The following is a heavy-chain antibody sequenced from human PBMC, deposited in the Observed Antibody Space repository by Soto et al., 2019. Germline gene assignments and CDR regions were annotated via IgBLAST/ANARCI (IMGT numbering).Heavy chain of an antibody. CDR3: ARASPANYDFWSGYDY. Sequence: PGGSLRLSCAASGFTFSSYAMHWVRQAPGKGLEWVAVISYDGSNKYYADSVKGRFTISRDNSKNTLYLQMNSLRAEDTAVYYCARASPANYDFWSGYDYWGQGTLVTVSS. D-gene: IGHD3-3*01. CDR1: GFTFSSYA. V-gene: IGHV3-30-3*01. J-gene: IGHJ4*02. CDR2: ISYDGSNK.